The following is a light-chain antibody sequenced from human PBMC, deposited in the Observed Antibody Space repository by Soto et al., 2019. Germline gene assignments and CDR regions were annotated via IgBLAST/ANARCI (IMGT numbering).Light chain of an antibody. CDR2: EVT. CDR1: SSDVGDYNY. J-gene: IGLJ1*01. CDR3: SSFTSNYFYV. Sequence: QSALTQPASVSGSPGQSITISCTGTSSDVGDYNYVSWYRQHPGNAPKLIIYEVTNRPSGISNRFSGSKSGNTASLTISGLQAEDEAYYYCSSFTSNYFYVFGPGTKLTVL. V-gene: IGLV2-14*01.